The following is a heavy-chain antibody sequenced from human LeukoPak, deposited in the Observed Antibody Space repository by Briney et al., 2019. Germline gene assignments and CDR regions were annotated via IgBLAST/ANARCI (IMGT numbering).Heavy chain of an antibody. D-gene: IGHD5-18*01. CDR2: IHSNDDT. CDR1: DFNVIPDY. J-gene: IGHJ4*02. Sequence: GGSLRLSCAVSDFNVIPDYMTWVRQAPGKGLECISVIHSNDDTYYAASVRGRFTISRDTSNYMLYLQMNSLRAEDTAIYFCTWGHAAMGEHWGQGILVTVSS. V-gene: IGHV3-53*01. CDR3: TWGHAAMGEH.